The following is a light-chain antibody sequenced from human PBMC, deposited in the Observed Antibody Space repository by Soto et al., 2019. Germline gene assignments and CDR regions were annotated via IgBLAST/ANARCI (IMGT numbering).Light chain of an antibody. Sequence: QSALTQPPSVSGAPGQRVTISCTGSSSNIGAGYDVHWYQQLPGTAPKLLIYGNSNRPSGVPDRFSGSKSGTSASLAITGLQAEDEADYYCQSYDSILSGSVFGGGTKLTVL. CDR1: SSNIGAGYD. J-gene: IGLJ2*01. CDR3: QSYDSILSGSV. V-gene: IGLV1-40*01. CDR2: GNS.